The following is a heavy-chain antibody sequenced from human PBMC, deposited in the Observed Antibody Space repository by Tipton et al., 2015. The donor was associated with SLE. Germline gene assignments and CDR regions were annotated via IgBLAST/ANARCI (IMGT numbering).Heavy chain of an antibody. J-gene: IGHJ4*02. V-gene: IGHV4-30-2*01. D-gene: IGHD1-26*01. CDR2: IFRSGNA. CDR3: ARVGGTSLFDY. CDR1: SGSVSTGPYS. Sequence: TLSLTCTVSSGSVSTGPYSWSWIRQPPGKGLEWIGYIFRSGNAYYNPPLNSRVTISVDTSKNQFSLKLSSVTAADTAIYYCARVGGTSLFDYWGQGTLVTVSP.